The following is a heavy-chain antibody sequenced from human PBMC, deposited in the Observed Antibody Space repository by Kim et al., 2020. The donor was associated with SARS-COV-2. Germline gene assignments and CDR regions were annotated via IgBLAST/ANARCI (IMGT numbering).Heavy chain of an antibody. CDR1: GFTFSNDR. J-gene: IGHJ5*01. CDR3: YPDTHGYQKA. CDR2: INSKNSGGTK. D-gene: IGHD5-18*01. Sequence: GGSLRLSCAASGFTFSNDRMNWVRQAPGKGLEWVACINSKNSGGTKAYAADVKGRFTRSSADYAKMLHMKMMRVENEDTALSYRYPDTHGYQKAWG. V-gene: IGHV3-15*01.